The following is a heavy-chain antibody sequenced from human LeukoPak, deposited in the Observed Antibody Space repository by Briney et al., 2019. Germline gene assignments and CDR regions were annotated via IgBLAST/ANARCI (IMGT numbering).Heavy chain of an antibody. CDR2: ISYDGSNK. J-gene: IGHJ6*02. Sequence: GGSLRLSCAASGFTFSSYGMHWVRQAPGKGLEWVAVISYDGSNKYYADSVKGRFTISRDNSKNTLYLQMNSLRAEDTAVYYCAKDLDAISSGYVYYYYGMDVWGQGTTVTVSS. CDR3: AKDLDAISSGYVYYYYGMDV. V-gene: IGHV3-30*18. D-gene: IGHD3-22*01. CDR1: GFTFSSYG.